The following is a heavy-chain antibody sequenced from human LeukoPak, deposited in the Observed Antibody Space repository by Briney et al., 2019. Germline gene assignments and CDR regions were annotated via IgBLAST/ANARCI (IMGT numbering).Heavy chain of an antibody. CDR3: ARRAGDYSHPYDY. CDR1: GLTVSSNC. D-gene: IGHD3-22*01. V-gene: IGHV3-53*01. CDR2: IYSGGST. Sequence: PGGSLRLSCAASGLTVSSNCMSWVRQAPGKGLEWVSFIYSGGSTYYTDSVKGRFTISRDNSKNKLYLQMNSLRAEDTAVYYCARRAGDYSHPYDYWGQGILVTVSS. J-gene: IGHJ4*02.